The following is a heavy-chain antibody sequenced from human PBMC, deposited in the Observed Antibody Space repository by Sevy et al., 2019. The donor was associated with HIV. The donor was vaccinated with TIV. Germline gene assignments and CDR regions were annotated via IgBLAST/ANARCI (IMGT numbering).Heavy chain of an antibody. D-gene: IGHD3-22*01. CDR1: GYTLNQLS. V-gene: IGHV1-24*01. CDR2: FDPEDGER. Sequence: ASVKVSSKVSGYTLNQLSMHWVRQAPGKGLEWMGSFDPEDGERFYALKFQGRVTMTEDTSTDTAYMELSSLRSEDTAVYYCATTKDYYESSGCPFDYWGQGTLVTVSS. CDR3: ATTKDYYESSGCPFDY. J-gene: IGHJ4*02.